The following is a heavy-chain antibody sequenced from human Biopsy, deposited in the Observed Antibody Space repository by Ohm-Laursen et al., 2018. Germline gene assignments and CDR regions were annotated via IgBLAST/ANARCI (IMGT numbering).Heavy chain of an antibody. CDR1: GDSVTKYY. D-gene: IGHD4-11*01. V-gene: IGHV4-59*02. CDR2: IYYGLMT. CDR3: VRDSGILNYGNFKYYHYYGMDV. J-gene: IGHJ6*02. Sequence: SDTLSLTWTVSGDSVTKYYWSWIRQPPGKGLEWIGHIYYGLMTNYNPSLQSRVSISVDTSRNQVSLTLSSVNAADTAVYYCVRDSGILNYGNFKYYHYYGMDVWGQGTKVTVSS.